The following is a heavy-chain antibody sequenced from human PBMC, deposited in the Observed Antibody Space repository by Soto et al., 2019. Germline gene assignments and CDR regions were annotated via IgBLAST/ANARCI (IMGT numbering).Heavy chain of an antibody. J-gene: IGHJ3*01. Sequence: EVQLVESGGGLLQAGGSLRLSCEASGFSFSIYSMNWVRQAPGKGLEWVSYMTSDSKTIHYADSVKGRFTIFRDNAKNSLYLQMNSLRDEDTAVYYCARGVTYGFDAWGQGTMVTVSS. CDR2: MTSDSKTI. D-gene: IGHD2-21*02. V-gene: IGHV3-48*02. CDR3: ARGVTYGFDA. CDR1: GFSFSIYS.